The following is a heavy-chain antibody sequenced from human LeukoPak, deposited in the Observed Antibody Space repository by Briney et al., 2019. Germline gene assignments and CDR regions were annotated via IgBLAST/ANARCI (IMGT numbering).Heavy chain of an antibody. CDR1: GGTFSSYA. CDR2: INTNTGNP. D-gene: IGHD6-13*01. V-gene: IGHV7-4-1*02. Sequence: ASVKVSCRASGGTFSSYAISWVRQAPGQGLEWMGWINTNTGNPTYAQGFTGRFVFSLDTSVGTAYLQISSLKAEDTAVYYCARSIAAAGRFDFWGQGTLVTVSS. CDR3: ARSIAAAGRFDF. J-gene: IGHJ4*02.